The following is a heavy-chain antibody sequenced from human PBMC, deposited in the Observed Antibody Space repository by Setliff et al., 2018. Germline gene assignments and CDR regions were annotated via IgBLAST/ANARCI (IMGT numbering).Heavy chain of an antibody. J-gene: IGHJ6*02. CDR2: IYHSGDT. Sequence: PSETLSLTCNVSGYSISSGYYWAWIRQPPGKGLEWIGSIYHSGDTYCNPSLKSRVTISVDTSKNQFSLKLSSVSAADTAVYYCAISAAGTGNVGHYYAMDVWGQGTTVTVS. V-gene: IGHV4-38-2*02. D-gene: IGHD6-13*01. CDR1: GYSISSGYY. CDR3: AISAAGTGNVGHYYAMDV.